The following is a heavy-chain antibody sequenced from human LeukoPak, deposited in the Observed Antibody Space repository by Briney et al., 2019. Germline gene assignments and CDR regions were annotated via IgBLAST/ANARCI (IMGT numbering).Heavy chain of an antibody. J-gene: IGHJ5*02. V-gene: IGHV3-33*01. Sequence: GGSLRLSCAASGFTFSSYGMHWVRQAPGKGLEGVAVIWYDGSNKYYADSVKGRFTISRDNSKNTLYLQMNSLRAEDTAVYYCARDREYWFDPWGQGTLVTVSS. CDR1: GFTFSSYG. D-gene: IGHD3-10*01. CDR2: IWYDGSNK. CDR3: ARDREYWFDP.